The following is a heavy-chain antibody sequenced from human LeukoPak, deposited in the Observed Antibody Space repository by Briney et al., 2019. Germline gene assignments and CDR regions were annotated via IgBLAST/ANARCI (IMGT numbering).Heavy chain of an antibody. CDR3: ARDKQHSYGRYFDH. CDR2: MQSTGNG. V-gene: IGHV4-59*01. D-gene: IGHD5-18*01. CDR1: GGSISTYH. Sequence: NPSETLSLTCTVSGGSISTYHWNWIRKSPGKGLEWIGYMQSTGNGNYNPSLKSRVTMSVDMSRNQIVLNLSSVTAADTAVYFCARDKQHSYGRYFDHWGQGTLVTVSS. J-gene: IGHJ4*02.